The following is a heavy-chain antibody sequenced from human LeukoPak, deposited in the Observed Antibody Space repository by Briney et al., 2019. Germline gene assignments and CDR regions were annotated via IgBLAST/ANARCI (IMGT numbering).Heavy chain of an antibody. CDR3: ARVAVGRYDFDY. CDR1: GFTFSSYW. Sequence: GGSLRLSCEDSGFTFSSYWMHWVRQAPGKGRVWVSRINPDGRTITYADSVKGRFTISRDNAKNTLYLQMSSLRVEDTAVYYCARVAVGRYDFDYRGQGTLVTVSS. CDR2: INPDGRTI. J-gene: IGHJ4*02. V-gene: IGHV3-74*03. D-gene: IGHD1-26*01.